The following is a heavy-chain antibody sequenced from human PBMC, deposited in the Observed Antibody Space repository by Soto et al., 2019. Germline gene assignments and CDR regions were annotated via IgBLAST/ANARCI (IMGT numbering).Heavy chain of an antibody. CDR1: GYGFSIHW. V-gene: IGHV5-51*01. CDR2: IYPGNSNT. Sequence: GESLKISCKGSGYGFSIHWVAWLRQMPGKGLEWVGFIYPGNSNTMYSPSFQGHVTISADTSISTTYLQWATLKPSATAMYYCATASHCSGGNCPMGYFDMWGQGTMVTVSS. J-gene: IGHJ3*02. D-gene: IGHD2-15*01. CDR3: ATASHCSGGNCPMGYFDM.